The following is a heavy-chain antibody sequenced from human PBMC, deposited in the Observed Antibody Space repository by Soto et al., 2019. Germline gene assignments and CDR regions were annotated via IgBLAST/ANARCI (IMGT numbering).Heavy chain of an antibody. J-gene: IGHJ4*02. CDR2: ISTYNGNT. V-gene: IGHV1-18*01. CDR3: ARARGGYYDY. D-gene: IGHD3-22*01. CDR1: GYIFTSHG. Sequence: ASVKVSCKASGYIFTSHGISWVRQAPGQGLEWMGRISTYNGNTKYAQKLQGRVTMTTDTSASIAYMELRSLRSDDTAVYYCARARGGYYDYWGQGTLVTVS.